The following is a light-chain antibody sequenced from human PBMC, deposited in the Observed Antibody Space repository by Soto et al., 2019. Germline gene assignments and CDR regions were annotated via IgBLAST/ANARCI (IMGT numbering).Light chain of an antibody. CDR3: EAWDSSLSAVA. CDR2: EGN. CDR1: NSNIGRNS. J-gene: IGLJ2*01. V-gene: IGLV1-51*02. Sequence: QSLLTQPPSVSAAPGQKVTISCSGTNSNIGRNSVSWYQQLPGSAPKLLMYEGNKRPLGIPDRFSGSKSGTSATLGITGLQTGDEADYYCEAWDSSLSAVAFGGGTKLTVL.